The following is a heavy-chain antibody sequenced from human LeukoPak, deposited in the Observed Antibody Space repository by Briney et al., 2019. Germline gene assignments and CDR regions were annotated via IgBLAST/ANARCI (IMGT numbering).Heavy chain of an antibody. Sequence: ASVKVSCKASGYTFTSYDINWVRQATGQGLEWMGWMNPNSGNTGYAQKFQGRVTMTRNTSISTAYMELSSLRSEDTAVYYCAMLLSTPQAFDIWGQGTMVTVSS. CDR2: MNPNSGNT. J-gene: IGHJ3*02. CDR3: AMLLSTPQAFDI. D-gene: IGHD2/OR15-2a*01. V-gene: IGHV1-8*01. CDR1: GYTFTSYD.